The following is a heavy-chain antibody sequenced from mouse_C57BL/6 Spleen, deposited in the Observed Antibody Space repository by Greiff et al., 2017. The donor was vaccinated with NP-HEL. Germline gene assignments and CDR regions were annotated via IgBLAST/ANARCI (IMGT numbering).Heavy chain of an antibody. J-gene: IGHJ2*01. Sequence: EVQLQESGPVLVKPGASVKMSCKASGYTFTDYYMNWVKQSHGKSLEWIGVINPYNGGTSYNQKFKGKATLTVDKSSSTAYMELNSLTSEDSAVYYCARGGGLRRPLDDWGQGTTLTVSS. CDR3: ARGGGLRRPLDD. V-gene: IGHV1-19*01. CDR1: GYTFTDYY. CDR2: INPYNGGT. D-gene: IGHD2-4*01.